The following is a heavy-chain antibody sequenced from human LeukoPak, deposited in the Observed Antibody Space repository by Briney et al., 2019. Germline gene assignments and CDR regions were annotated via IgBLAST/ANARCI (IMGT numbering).Heavy chain of an antibody. CDR2: IKSGGRT. J-gene: IGHJ4*02. D-gene: IGHD2-15*01. V-gene: IGHV3-15*01. CDR3: TTPGGVVVVAPTADY. Sequence: GSLSLSCAASGFTFSYAWMELVRPAPGKGLGLVCRIKSGGRTDYAAPVQGRFTISRDDSKNTVYLQMNSLKTDDTAVYYCTTPGGVVVVAPTADYWGQGTLVTVSS. CDR1: GFTFSYAW.